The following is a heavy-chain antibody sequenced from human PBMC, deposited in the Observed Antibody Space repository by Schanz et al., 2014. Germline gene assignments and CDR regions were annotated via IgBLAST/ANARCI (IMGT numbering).Heavy chain of an antibody. D-gene: IGHD3-10*01. CDR1: GYTLTNFD. Sequence: QVQLVQSGAEVKKPGASVKVSCKASGYTLTNFDINWVRQAPGQGLEWMGWMNPNSGTTGYAQKFQGRVTITADKSTSTAYMELSSLRSEDTAVYYCARERGVRGGGVWKVNWFDPWGQGTLVTVSS. J-gene: IGHJ5*02. CDR3: ARERGVRGGGVWKVNWFDP. CDR2: MNPNSGTT. V-gene: IGHV1-8*01.